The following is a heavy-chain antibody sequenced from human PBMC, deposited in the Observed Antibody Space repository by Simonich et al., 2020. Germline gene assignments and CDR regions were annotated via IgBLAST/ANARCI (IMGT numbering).Heavy chain of an antibody. CDR3: ARGLIGGSYYY. D-gene: IGHD1-26*01. Sequence: QVQLQQWGAGLLKPSETLSLTCAVYGGSFSGYYWSWIRQPPGKGREWLGELNHSGSTNYNPPLKSRVTISVDTSKNQFSLKLSAVTAADTAVYYCARGLIGGSYYYWGQGTLVTVSS. J-gene: IGHJ4*02. CDR1: GGSFSGYY. V-gene: IGHV4-34*01. CDR2: LNHSGST.